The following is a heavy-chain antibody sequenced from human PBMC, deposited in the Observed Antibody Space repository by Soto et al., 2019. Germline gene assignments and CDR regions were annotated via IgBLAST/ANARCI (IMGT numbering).Heavy chain of an antibody. V-gene: IGHV3-53*01. CDR1: GFTVSSNY. CDR3: ARDESAGSSTSN. D-gene: IGHD2-2*01. CDR2: IYSGGST. J-gene: IGHJ4*02. Sequence: EVQLVESGGGLIQPGGSLRLSCAASGFTVSSNYMSWVRQAPGKGLEWVSVIYSGGSTYYADSVKGRFTISRDNAKNSMYLQMNSLRVEDTAVYFCARDESAGSSTSNWGQGTLVTVSS.